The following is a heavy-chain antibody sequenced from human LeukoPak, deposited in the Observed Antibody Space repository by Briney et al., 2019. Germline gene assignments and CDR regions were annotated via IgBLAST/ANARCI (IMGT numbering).Heavy chain of an antibody. Sequence: GGSLRLSCAASGFTFGPYTMNWVRQAPGKGLEWVSYISSSSDTIYYADSVKGRFTISRDNAKNSLYLQMNSLKAEDTAVYYCARDRSGYSYGTAFDYWGQGTPVTVSS. J-gene: IGHJ4*02. V-gene: IGHV3-48*04. CDR2: ISSSSDTI. D-gene: IGHD5-18*01. CDR1: GFTFGPYT. CDR3: ARDRSGYSYGTAFDY.